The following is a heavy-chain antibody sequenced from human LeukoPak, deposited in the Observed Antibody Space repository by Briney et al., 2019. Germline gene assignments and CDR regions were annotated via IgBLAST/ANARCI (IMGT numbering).Heavy chain of an antibody. J-gene: IGHJ4*02. CDR2: INPNNGAT. Sequence: ASVKVSCKVSGYTLTELSMHWVRQAPGQGLEWMGRINPNNGATNYAQKLQGRVTITGDTSISTAYMELSSLRSDDTAVYYCTRESGSYHGNDYWGQGTLVTVSS. D-gene: IGHD1-26*01. CDR1: GYTLTELS. CDR3: TRESGSYHGNDY. V-gene: IGHV1-2*06.